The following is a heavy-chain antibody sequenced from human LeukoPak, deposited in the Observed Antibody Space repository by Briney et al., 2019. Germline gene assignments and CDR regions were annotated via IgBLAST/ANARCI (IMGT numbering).Heavy chain of an antibody. V-gene: IGHV4-30-2*01. J-gene: IGHJ3*02. CDR3: AKGGVI. Sequence: PSQTLSLTCTVSGGSISSGGYYWSWIRQPPGKGLEWIGEINHSGSTNYNPSLQSRVTISVDKFENQISLKLSSMTTADTGVYYCAKGGVIWGQGTMVTVSS. CDR2: INHSGST. CDR1: GGSISSGGYY.